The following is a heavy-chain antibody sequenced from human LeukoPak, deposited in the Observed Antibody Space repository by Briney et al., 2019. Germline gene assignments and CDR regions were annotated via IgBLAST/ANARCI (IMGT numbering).Heavy chain of an antibody. J-gene: IGHJ4*02. CDR3: ARPYGSGSPPLYY. CDR1: GFTFSSYA. Sequence: GGSLRLSCAASGFTFSSYAMHWVRQAPGKGLEWVAVISYDGSNKYYADSVKGRFTISRDNSKNTLYLQMNSLRAEDTAVYYCARPYGSGSPPLYYWGQGTLVTVSS. CDR2: ISYDGSNK. V-gene: IGHV3-30*04. D-gene: IGHD3-10*01.